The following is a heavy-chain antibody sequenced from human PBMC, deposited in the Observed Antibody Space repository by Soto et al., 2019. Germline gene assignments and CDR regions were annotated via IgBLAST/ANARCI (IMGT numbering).Heavy chain of an antibody. CDR1: GGSISSYY. CDR3: ARSQYDYDSSGYYQPYFDY. Sequence: SETLSLTCTVSGGSISSYYWSWIRQPPGKGLEWIGYIYYSGSTNYNPSLKSRVTISVDTSKNQFSLKLSSVTAADTAVYYCARSQYDYDSSGYYQPYFDYWGQGTLVTVSS. J-gene: IGHJ4*02. V-gene: IGHV4-59*08. CDR2: IYYSGST. D-gene: IGHD3-22*01.